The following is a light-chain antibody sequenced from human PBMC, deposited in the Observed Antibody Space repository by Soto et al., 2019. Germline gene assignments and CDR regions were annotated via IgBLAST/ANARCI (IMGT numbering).Light chain of an antibody. V-gene: IGKV2-30*02. CDR3: MQGTHWPWT. Sequence: DVVMTQSPLSLPVTLGQPASISCRSSQSLIHSDGNTYLNWFQQRPGQSPRRLINEVSDRDSGVPDRFSGSGSGADFTLKISRVEAEDGGVYYCMQGTHWPWTFGQGTEVEIK. J-gene: IGKJ1*01. CDR2: EVS. CDR1: QSLIHSDGNTY.